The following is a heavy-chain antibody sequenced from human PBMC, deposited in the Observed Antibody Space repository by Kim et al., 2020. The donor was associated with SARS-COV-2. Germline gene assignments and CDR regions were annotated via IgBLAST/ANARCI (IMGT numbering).Heavy chain of an antibody. J-gene: IGHJ3*02. CDR3: ARVVVGATTEAFDI. CDR1: GGSISSYY. V-gene: IGHV4-59*01. CDR2: IYYSGST. D-gene: IGHD1-26*01. Sequence: SETLSLTCTVSGGSISSYYWSWIRQPPGKGLEWIGYIYYSGSTNYNPSLKSRVTISVDTSKNQFSLKLSSVTAADTAVYYCARVVVGATTEAFDIWGQGTMVTVSS.